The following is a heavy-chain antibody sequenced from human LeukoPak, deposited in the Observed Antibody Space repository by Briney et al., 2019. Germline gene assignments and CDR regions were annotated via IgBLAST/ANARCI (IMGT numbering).Heavy chain of an antibody. J-gene: IGHJ4*02. CDR1: GFTFSSYA. D-gene: IGHD6-6*01. CDR3: VRDANSDSSHDY. Sequence: GGSLRLSCAASGFTFSSYAMSWVRQAPGKGLEWVSAISGSGGSTYYADSVKGRFTISRDNVKNSLYLQMNSLRAEDTSVYYCVRDANSDSSHDYWGQGTLVTVSS. CDR2: ISGSGGST. V-gene: IGHV3-23*01.